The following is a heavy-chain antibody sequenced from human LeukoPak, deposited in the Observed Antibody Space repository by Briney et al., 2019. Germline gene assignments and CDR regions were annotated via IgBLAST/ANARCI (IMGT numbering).Heavy chain of an antibody. CDR1: DGSISRGDYY. CDR2: IYYSGST. J-gene: IGHJ4*02. CDR3: ARTHGIVGATFFDY. D-gene: IGHD1-26*01. Sequence: SETLSLTCTVSDGSISRGDYYWSWIRQPPGKGLEWIGHIYYSGSTYYNPSLKSRVAISLDTSKNQFSLQLISVTAADTAVYYCARTHGIVGATFFDYWGQGTLVTVSS. V-gene: IGHV4-30-4*08.